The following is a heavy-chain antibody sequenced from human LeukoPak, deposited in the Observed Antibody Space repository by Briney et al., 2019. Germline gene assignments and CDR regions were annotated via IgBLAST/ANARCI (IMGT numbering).Heavy chain of an antibody. CDR1: GFTVSSTY. D-gene: IGHD2-15*01. CDR3: AGRHCNGGGCYFAGADPFDY. V-gene: IGHV3-53*01. Sequence: GGSLRLSCAASGFTVSSTYMSWVRQAPGKGLEWVSVIYSGGNIYYIESVKGRFTISRDTSKNTLYLQMNSLRAEDTAVYFCAGRHCNGGGCYFAGADPFDYWGQGTLVTVSS. J-gene: IGHJ4*02. CDR2: IYSGGNI.